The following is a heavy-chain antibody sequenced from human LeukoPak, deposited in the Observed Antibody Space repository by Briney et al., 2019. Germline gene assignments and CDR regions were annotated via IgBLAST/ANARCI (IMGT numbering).Heavy chain of an antibody. D-gene: IGHD3/OR15-3a*01. CDR2: ISASGGST. CDR3: VREGPRGLAFDI. J-gene: IGHJ3*02. CDR1: GFTFRSHD. Sequence: GGSLRLSCAASGFTFRSHDMSWVRKAPGKGLEWFSGISASGGSTFYADSVKGRFTISRDNSKNTLYLQMNGLRVEDTAVYYCVREGPRGLAFDIWGQGTMVTVSS. V-gene: IGHV3-23*01.